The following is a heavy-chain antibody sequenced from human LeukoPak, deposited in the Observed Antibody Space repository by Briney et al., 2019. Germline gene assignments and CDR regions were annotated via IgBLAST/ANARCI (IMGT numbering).Heavy chain of an antibody. CDR2: IYYSGSS. Sequence: SVTLSLTCTVSGGSISSYYWSWIRQPPGKGLEWIGYIYYSGSSNYNSSLKSRVTISVDTSKNQFSLKLSFVTAADTAVYYCARQVSSSGWPFDYWGQGTLVTVSS. CDR1: GGSISSYY. D-gene: IGHD6-19*01. J-gene: IGHJ4*02. V-gene: IGHV4-59*08. CDR3: ARQVSSSGWPFDY.